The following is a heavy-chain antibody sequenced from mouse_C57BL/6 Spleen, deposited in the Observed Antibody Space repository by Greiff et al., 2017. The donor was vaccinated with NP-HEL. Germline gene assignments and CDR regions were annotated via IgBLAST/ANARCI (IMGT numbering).Heavy chain of an antibody. V-gene: IGHV1-15*01. J-gene: IGHJ1*03. CDR1: GYTFTDYE. CDR2: IDPETGGT. Sequence: VQLQQSGAELVRPGASVTLSCKASGYTFTDYEMHWVKQTPVHGLEWIGAIDPETGGTAYNQKFKGKAILTADKSSSTAYMELRSLTSEDSAVYYCTRWRLTTLPWYFDVWGTGTTVTVSS. CDR3: TRWRLTTLPWYFDV. D-gene: IGHD1-1*01.